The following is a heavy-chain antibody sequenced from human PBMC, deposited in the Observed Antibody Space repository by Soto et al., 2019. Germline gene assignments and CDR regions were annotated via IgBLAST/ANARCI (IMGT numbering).Heavy chain of an antibody. D-gene: IGHD3-22*01. V-gene: IGHV3-23*01. CDR1: GFTFNIYA. CDR3: AKDRYLDHDSRGYLFDN. J-gene: IGHJ4*02. Sequence: PLGSLRVSCAASGFTFNIYAMTWVRQAPGKGLEWVSAISRYGDFTYYADSVEGRFTISRDNSKNTLYLQMNSLRAEDTAVYYCAKDRYLDHDSRGYLFDNWGQGTLVTVSS. CDR2: ISRYGDFT.